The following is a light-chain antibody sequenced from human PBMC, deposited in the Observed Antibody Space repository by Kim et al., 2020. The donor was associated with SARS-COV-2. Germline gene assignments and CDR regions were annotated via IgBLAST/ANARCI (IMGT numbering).Light chain of an antibody. CDR1: QSVSSK. CDR2: NAS. V-gene: IGKV3-15*01. Sequence: EIVMTQSPATLSVSPGERATLSCRASQSVSSKLAWYQQKPGQGPRLLIYNASTRATGIPAGFSGSGSGTEFTLTISRLQSEDFAVYYCHHYYNWPQTFGQGTKVDIK. J-gene: IGKJ1*01. CDR3: HHYYNWPQT.